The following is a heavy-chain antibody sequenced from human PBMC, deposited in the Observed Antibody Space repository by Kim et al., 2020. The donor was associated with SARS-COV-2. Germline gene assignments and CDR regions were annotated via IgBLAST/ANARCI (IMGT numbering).Heavy chain of an antibody. CDR3: AKNEKRNDSSACDY. CDR2: INASGTA. CDR1: GFTFSDCA. J-gene: IGHJ4*02. V-gene: IGHV3-23*01. D-gene: IGHD3-22*01. Sequence: GGSLRLSCAASGFTFSDCAMSWVRQAPGKGLEWVSVINASGTANYADAVKGRFTITRDNSKSTLYLQMNSLGVEDTAVYYCAKNEKRNDSSACDYWGQGTLVTVSS.